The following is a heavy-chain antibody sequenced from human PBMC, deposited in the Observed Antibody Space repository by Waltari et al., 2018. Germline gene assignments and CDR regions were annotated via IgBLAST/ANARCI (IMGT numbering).Heavy chain of an antibody. CDR3: ARDDNYYGSGTLDY. Sequence: EVQLVESGGGLVQPGGSLRLSCAASGFTFSSYSMNWVGQAPGKGLGWVSYISSSSSTIYYADSVKGRFTISRDNAKNSLYLQMNSLRAEDTAVYYCARDDNYYGSGTLDYWGQGTLVTVSS. CDR1: GFTFSSYS. D-gene: IGHD3-10*01. CDR2: ISSSSSTI. V-gene: IGHV3-48*04. J-gene: IGHJ4*02.